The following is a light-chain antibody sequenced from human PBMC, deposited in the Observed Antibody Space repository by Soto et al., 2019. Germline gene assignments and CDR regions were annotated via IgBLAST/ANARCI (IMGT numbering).Light chain of an antibody. J-gene: IGLJ3*02. V-gene: IGLV2-11*01. CDR3: CSYAGSYTLV. CDR2: DVS. Sequence: QSVLTQPRSVSGSPGQSVTISCTGTSSNVGGYNYVSWYQQHPGKAPKLMIYDVSQRPSGVPDRFSGSKSGNTASLTISGLQAEYEADYYCCSYAGSYTLVFGGGTKLTV. CDR1: SSNVGGYNY.